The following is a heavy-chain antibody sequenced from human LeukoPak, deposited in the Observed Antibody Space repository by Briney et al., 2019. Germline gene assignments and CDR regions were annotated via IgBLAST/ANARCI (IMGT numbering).Heavy chain of an antibody. J-gene: IGHJ4*02. D-gene: IGHD4-17*01. CDR1: GFTFSSYA. V-gene: IGHV3-23*01. CDR3: AREITVTNAMDY. CDR2: ISGIGGNT. Sequence: GGSLTLSCAASGFTFSSYALSWVRQPPGKGLEWVSAISGIGGNTYYADSVQGRFTISRDNSKNTLYLQMNSVRAEDTAVYYCAREITVTNAMDYWGQGTLVSVSS.